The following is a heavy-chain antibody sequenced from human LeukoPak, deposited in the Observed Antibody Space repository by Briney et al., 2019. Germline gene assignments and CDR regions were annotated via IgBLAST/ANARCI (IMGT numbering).Heavy chain of an antibody. CDR3: AREGFYPRGGGGDY. CDR2: ISSGDSYI. V-gene: IGHV3-21*01. Sequence: GGSLRLSCAASGFTFSSYAMSWVRQAPGKGLEWVSSISSGDSYISYADSVKGRFTVSRDNAKKSLYLQMNSLRAEDTAVYYCAREGFYPRGGGGDYWGQGTLVTVSS. J-gene: IGHJ4*02. D-gene: IGHD2-15*01. CDR1: GFTFSSYA.